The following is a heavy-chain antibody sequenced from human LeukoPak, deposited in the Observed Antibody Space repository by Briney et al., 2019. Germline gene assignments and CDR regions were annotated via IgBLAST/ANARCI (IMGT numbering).Heavy chain of an antibody. J-gene: IGHJ3*02. CDR2: IDARSGIT. Sequence: GGSLRLSCKMSGSGITFSSYGMHWVRQAPGKGPEWVSYIDARSGITYYADSVQGRFTISRDDARESVFLQMDGLRVDDTAVYYCARTYDFGRGPPGDAFDNWGPGTWVIVSA. CDR1: GITFSSYG. D-gene: IGHD3-3*01. V-gene: IGHV3-48*01. CDR3: ARTYDFGRGPPGDAFDN.